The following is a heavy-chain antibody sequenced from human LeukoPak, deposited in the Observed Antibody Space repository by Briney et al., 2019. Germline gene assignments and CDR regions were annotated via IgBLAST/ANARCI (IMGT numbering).Heavy chain of an antibody. V-gene: IGHV3-74*01. J-gene: IGHJ1*01. D-gene: IGHD4-17*01. CDR1: GFTFSSYW. CDR2: INSDGSST. Sequence: GGSLRLSCAASGFTFSSYWMHRVRQAPGKGLVRVSRINSDGSSTSYADSVKGRFTISRDNAKNTLYLQMNSLRAEDTAVYYCARDDYGDYRINFQHWGQGTLVTVSS. CDR3: ARDDYGDYRINFQH.